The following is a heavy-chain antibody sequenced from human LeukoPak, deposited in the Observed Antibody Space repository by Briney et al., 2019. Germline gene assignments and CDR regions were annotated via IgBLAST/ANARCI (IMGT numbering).Heavy chain of an antibody. CDR1: GYAFTGYY. V-gene: IGHV1-2*02. Sequence: GASVKVSCKASGYAFTGYYMHWVRQAPGQGLEWMGWINTNSGDTNYAQKFQGRVTMTRDTSISTAYMELSRLRSDDTAVYYCARGWELPHSSDYWGQGTLVTVSS. J-gene: IGHJ4*02. CDR3: ARGWELPHSSDY. CDR2: INTNSGDT. D-gene: IGHD1-26*01.